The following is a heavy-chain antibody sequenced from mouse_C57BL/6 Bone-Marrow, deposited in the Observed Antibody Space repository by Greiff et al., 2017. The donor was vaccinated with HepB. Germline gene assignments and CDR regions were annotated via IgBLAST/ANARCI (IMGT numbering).Heavy chain of an antibody. D-gene: IGHD2-4*01. CDR3: ARNTDYGWFAY. Sequence: QVQLQQPGAELVRPGTSVKLSCKASGYTFTSYWMHWVKQRPGQGLEWIGVIDPSDSYTNYNQKFKGKATLTVDTSSSTAYMQLSSLTSEDSAVYSCARNTDYGWFAYWGQGTLVTVSA. CDR1: GYTFTSYW. V-gene: IGHV1-59*01. CDR2: IDPSDSYT. J-gene: IGHJ3*01.